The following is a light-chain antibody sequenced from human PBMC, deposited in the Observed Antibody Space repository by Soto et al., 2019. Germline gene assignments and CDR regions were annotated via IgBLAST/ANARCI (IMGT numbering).Light chain of an antibody. Sequence: EIVLTKSPATLSSFTGDRATLSCRSSQAVNTRLACYHNPPGQAPRLLIDLASNMAACVPAMVNGSGSGTDFTLTISTVEPVDSAVYYGHQRQSWPRTVGQVTKVEIK. CDR1: QAVNTR. J-gene: IGKJ1*01. CDR3: HQRQSWPRT. CDR2: LAS. V-gene: IGKV3-11*01.